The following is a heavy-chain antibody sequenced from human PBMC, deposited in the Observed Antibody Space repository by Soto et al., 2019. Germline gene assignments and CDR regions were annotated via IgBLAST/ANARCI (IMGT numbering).Heavy chain of an antibody. CDR2: ISWNSGSI. Sequence: GGSLRLSCAASGFTFDDYAMHWVRQAPGKGLEWVSGISWNSGSIGYADSVKGRFTISRDNAKNSLYLQMNSLRAEDTALYYCAKNVKFMVRGANGLYYYYYYGMDVWGQGTTVTVSS. D-gene: IGHD3-10*01. CDR1: GFTFDDYA. CDR3: AKNVKFMVRGANGLYYYYYYGMDV. V-gene: IGHV3-9*01. J-gene: IGHJ6*02.